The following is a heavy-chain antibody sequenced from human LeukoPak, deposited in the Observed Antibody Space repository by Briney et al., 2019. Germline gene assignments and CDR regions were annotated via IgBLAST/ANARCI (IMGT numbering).Heavy chain of an antibody. CDR1: GFTFSSYA. D-gene: IGHD1-26*01. CDR2: TSGSGGST. J-gene: IGHJ4*02. CDR3: AKDQGYSGSYYLVY. V-gene: IGHV3-23*01. Sequence: GGSLRLSCAASGFTFSSYAMSWVRQAPGKGLEWVSATSGSGGSTYYADSVKGRFTVSRDNSKNTLYLQMNSLRAEDTAVYYCAKDQGYSGSYYLVYWGQGTLVTVSS.